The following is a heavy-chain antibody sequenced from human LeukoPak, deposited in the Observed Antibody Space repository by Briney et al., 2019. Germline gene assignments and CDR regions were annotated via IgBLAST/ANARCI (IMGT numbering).Heavy chain of an antibody. CDR1: GFTFRTNW. D-gene: IGHD6-19*01. Sequence: GGSLRVSCAASGFTFRTNWMSWFRQAPGKGLEWVAHISPDGSETYYVDSVKGRFTISRDDAKTSLYLQMNSLRAGDTAVYYCATAVSVAGDSWGQGTLVTVSS. V-gene: IGHV3-7*01. CDR2: ISPDGSET. J-gene: IGHJ5*01. CDR3: ATAVSVAGDS.